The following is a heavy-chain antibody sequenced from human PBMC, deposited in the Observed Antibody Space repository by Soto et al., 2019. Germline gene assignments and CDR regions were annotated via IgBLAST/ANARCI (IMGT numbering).Heavy chain of an antibody. J-gene: IGHJ3*02. Sequence: EVQLVESGGGLVKPGGSLRLSCAASGFTFSSYTMNWVRQAPGKGLEWVSTISTSSTSIYYAVSVKGRFTISRDNAKNSLYLQMDSLRVEDTAVYYCARGQWLASQIWGRGTLVTVSS. CDR3: ARGQWLASQI. CDR2: ISTSSTSI. D-gene: IGHD6-19*01. V-gene: IGHV3-21*01. CDR1: GFTFSSYT.